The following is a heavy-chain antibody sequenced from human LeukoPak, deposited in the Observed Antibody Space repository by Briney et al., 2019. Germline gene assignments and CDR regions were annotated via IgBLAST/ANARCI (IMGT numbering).Heavy chain of an antibody. J-gene: IGHJ3*02. V-gene: IGHV4-39*07. D-gene: IGHD2-2*02. Sequence: SETLSLTCTVSGGSISSSSYYWGWLRQPPGKGLEWIGSIYYSGSTYYNPSLKSRVTISVDTSKNQFSLKLSSVTAADTAVYYCAREGDIVVVPAAICAFDIWGQGTMVTVSS. CDR3: AREGDIVVVPAAICAFDI. CDR1: GGSISSSSYY. CDR2: IYYSGST.